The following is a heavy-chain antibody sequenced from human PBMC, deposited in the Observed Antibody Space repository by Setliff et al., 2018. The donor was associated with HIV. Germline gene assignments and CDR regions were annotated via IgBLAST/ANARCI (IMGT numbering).Heavy chain of an antibody. CDR1: GGSISSYY. D-gene: IGHD7-27*01. CDR3: ARELGHYYYYMDV. Sequence: KPSETLSLTCTVSGGSISSYYWSWIRQPAGKGLEWIGRINISGNTHYNPSLKSRVTMSVDTSKNQFSLKLSSVTAADTAVFYCARELGHYYYYMDVWGKGTTVTVSS. J-gene: IGHJ6*03. V-gene: IGHV4-4*07. CDR2: INISGNT.